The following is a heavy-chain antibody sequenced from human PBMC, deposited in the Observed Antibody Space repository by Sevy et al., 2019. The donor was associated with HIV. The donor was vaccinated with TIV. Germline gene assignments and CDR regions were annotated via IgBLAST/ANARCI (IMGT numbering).Heavy chain of an antibody. J-gene: IGHJ4*02. V-gene: IGHV3-21*03. CDR1: GFTFSYYT. D-gene: IGHD3-22*01. Sequence: GSLRLSCAASGFTFSYYTMNWVRQAPGKGLEWVSSISSGSSYTFYADSMKGRFTVSRDNAKNSLFLQMNSLRDEDTALYYCARSTDYYDNSGYDSWGRGTLVTVSS. CDR2: ISSGSSYT. CDR3: ARSTDYYDNSGYDS.